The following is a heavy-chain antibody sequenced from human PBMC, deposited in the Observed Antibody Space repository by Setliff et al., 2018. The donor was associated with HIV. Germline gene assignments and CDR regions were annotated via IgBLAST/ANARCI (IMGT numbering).Heavy chain of an antibody. J-gene: IGHJ4*02. V-gene: IGHV4-39*01. CDR3: ARGVRDNSGWSSYYFDY. CDR1: GGSISSNNYY. D-gene: IGHD6-19*01. Sequence: PSETLSLTCTVSGGSISSNNYYWGWIRQSPGKGLEWFGSIYYSGNAYYNPSLKSRVTISVDTSKKQFSLRLTSVTAADTAVYYCARGVRDNSGWSSYYFDYWGQGTLVTVSS. CDR2: IYYSGNA.